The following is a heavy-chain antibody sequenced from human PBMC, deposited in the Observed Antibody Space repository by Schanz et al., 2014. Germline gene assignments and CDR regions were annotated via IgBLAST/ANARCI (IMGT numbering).Heavy chain of an antibody. CDR1: GGTFSSFA. V-gene: IGHV1-69*04. Sequence: QVQLVQSGAEVKKPGSSVNVSCEASGGTFSSFAIFWVRQAPGQGLEWMGTIIPILDITNYAQKFQGRVTITADKSTSTADMELSNLRSEDTAVYYCARAGQDYSDSSGYATYYFGNWGQGTLVTVSS. CDR3: ARAGQDYSDSSGYATYYFGN. CDR2: IIPILDIT. J-gene: IGHJ4*02. D-gene: IGHD3-22*01.